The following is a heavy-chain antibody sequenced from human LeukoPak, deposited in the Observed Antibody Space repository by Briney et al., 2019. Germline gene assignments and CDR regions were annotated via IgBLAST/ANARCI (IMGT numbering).Heavy chain of an antibody. CDR2: IYYSGST. CDR3: ARDSEMATTGDAFDI. CDR1: GGSISSYY. J-gene: IGHJ3*02. V-gene: IGHV4-59*01. D-gene: IGHD5-24*01. Sequence: SETLSLTCTVSGGSISSYYWSWIRQPPGKGLEWIGYIYYSGSTNYNPSLKSRVTISVDTSKNQFSLKLSSVTAADTAVYYCARDSEMATTGDAFDIWGQGTMVTVSS.